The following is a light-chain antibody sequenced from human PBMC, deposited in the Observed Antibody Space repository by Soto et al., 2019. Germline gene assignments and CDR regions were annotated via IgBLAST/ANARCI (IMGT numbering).Light chain of an antibody. Sequence: EIVMTQSPATLSVSPGVRATLSCRASQTVTYNLAWYQQKPGQAPRLLIYGASTRATGIPARFSGSGSGTEFTLTISSLQSEDFAVYYCQHYNNWPFTFGPGTKVDIK. CDR1: QTVTYN. CDR3: QHYNNWPFT. V-gene: IGKV3-15*01. J-gene: IGKJ3*01. CDR2: GAS.